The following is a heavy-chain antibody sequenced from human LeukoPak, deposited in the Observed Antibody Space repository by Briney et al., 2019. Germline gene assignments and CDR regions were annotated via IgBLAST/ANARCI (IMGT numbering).Heavy chain of an antibody. CDR1: GYTFTSSD. CDR2: MNPNSGKT. D-gene: IGHD6-13*01. J-gene: IGHJ4*02. CDR3: ASGRPGLASAGTYDF. Sequence: ASVKVSCKASGYTFTSSDINWVRQAPGQGLEWMGWMNPNSGKTGSARKFQGRVAMTKNISISTAYIEVSSLGYEDTATYYCASGRPGLASAGTYDFWGQGTLITVSS. V-gene: IGHV1-8*01.